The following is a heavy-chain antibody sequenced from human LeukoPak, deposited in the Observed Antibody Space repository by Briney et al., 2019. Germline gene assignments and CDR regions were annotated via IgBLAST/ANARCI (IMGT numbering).Heavy chain of an antibody. J-gene: IGHJ4*02. CDR3: AGGVLLGTSGSYYFDH. V-gene: IGHV4-4*07. D-gene: IGHD2-8*02. Sequence: SETLSLTCTVSGGSISSYYWSWIRQPAGKGLEWIGRIYTSGSTNYNPSLKSRVTMSVDTSKNQFSLNLKSVTAADTAVYYCAGGVLLGTSGSYYFDHWGQGSLVTVSS. CDR1: GGSISSYY. CDR2: IYTSGST.